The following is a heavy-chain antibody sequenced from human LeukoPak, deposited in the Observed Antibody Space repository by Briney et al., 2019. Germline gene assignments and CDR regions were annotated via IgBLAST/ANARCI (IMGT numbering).Heavy chain of an antibody. CDR2: ISSSGSTT. V-gene: IGHV3-48*03. J-gene: IGHJ4*02. CDR3: ARYGDY. Sequence: GGSLRLSCAASGFTFSSYGMNWVRQAPGKGLEWVSYISSSGSTTYYADSVKGRFTISRDNAKNSLNLQMNSLRAEDTAVYYCARYGDYWGQGTPGHRLL. D-gene: IGHD3-10*01. CDR1: GFTFSSYG.